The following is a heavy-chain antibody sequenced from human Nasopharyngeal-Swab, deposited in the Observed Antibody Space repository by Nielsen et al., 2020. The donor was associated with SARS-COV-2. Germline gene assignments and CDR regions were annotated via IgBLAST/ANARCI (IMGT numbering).Heavy chain of an antibody. CDR1: GGSISSYY. CDR3: ARAREIGNQWLVPFDY. D-gene: IGHD6-19*01. CDR2: IYYSGST. Sequence: SKTLSLTCTVSGGSISSYYGSWIRQPPGKGLEWIGYIYYSGSTNYNPSLKSRVTISVDTSKNQFSLKLSSVTAADTAVYYCARAREIGNQWLVPFDYWGQGTLVTVSS. V-gene: IGHV4-59*01. J-gene: IGHJ4*02.